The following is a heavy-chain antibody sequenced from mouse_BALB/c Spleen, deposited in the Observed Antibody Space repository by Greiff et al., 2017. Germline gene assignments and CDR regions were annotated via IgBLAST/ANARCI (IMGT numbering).Heavy chain of an antibody. J-gene: IGHJ4*01. CDR1: GFNIKDTY. CDR2: IDPANGNT. Sequence: EVQLQESGAELVKPGASVKLSCTASGFNIKDTYMHWVKQRPEQGLEWIGRIDPANGNTKYDPKFQGKATITADTSSNTAYLQLSSLTSEDTAVYYCARSPRDYAMDYWGQGTSVTVSS. CDR3: ARSPRDYAMDY. V-gene: IGHV14-3*02.